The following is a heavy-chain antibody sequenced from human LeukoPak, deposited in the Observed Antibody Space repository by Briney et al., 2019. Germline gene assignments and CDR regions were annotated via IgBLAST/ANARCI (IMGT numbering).Heavy chain of an antibody. D-gene: IGHD3-22*01. CDR1: GGSISSYY. Sequence: SETLSLTCTVSGGSISSYYWSWIRQPPGKGLEWIGYIYYSGSTNYNPSLKSRVTISVDTSKNQFSLKLSSVTAADTAVYYCATLIVGAARTLYYFDYWGQGTLVTVSS. CDR2: IYYSGST. J-gene: IGHJ4*02. V-gene: IGHV4-59*01. CDR3: ATLIVGAARTLYYFDY.